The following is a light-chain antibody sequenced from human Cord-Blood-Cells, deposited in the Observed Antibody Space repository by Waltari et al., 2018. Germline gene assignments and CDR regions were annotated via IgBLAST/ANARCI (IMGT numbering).Light chain of an antibody. CDR2: DVS. CDR3: SSYTSSSTLV. CDR1: SSDVGGYNY. V-gene: IGLV2-14*03. J-gene: IGLJ3*02. Sequence: QSALTQPAPVSGSPGQSITISCTGTSSDVGGYNYVSWYQQHPGKAPQLMIYDVSNRPSGFSNRFSGSKSGNTASLTISGLQAEDAADYYCSSYTSSSTLVFGGGTKLTVL.